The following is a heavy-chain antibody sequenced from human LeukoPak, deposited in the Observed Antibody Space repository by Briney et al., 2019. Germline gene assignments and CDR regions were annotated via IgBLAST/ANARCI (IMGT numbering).Heavy chain of an antibody. CDR3: ARDSLKYGYNYGYFDY. Sequence: GSLRLSCAASGFTFITYAMHWVRQAPGKGLEWVAVISYDGSNEYYVDSVKGRFTISRDNSKNILYLQMNSLTAEDTAVYYCARDSLKYGYNYGYFDYWGRGTLVTVSS. CDR2: ISYDGSNE. V-gene: IGHV3-30-3*01. D-gene: IGHD5-24*01. J-gene: IGHJ4*02. CDR1: GFTFITYA.